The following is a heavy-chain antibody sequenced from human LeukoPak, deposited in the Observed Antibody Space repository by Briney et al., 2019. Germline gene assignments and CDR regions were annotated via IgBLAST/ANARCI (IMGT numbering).Heavy chain of an antibody. CDR1: GFTFNNYG. J-gene: IGHJ4*02. D-gene: IGHD5-12*01. V-gene: IGHV3-33*01. Sequence: GGSLRLSCAASGFTFNNYGMHWVRQAPGKGREWVAAIWYDGSNKYYTDSVKGRFTISRDNSKNTLYLQMNSLRAEDTAVYYCARDLSQPLRGFDYWGQGTLVTVSS. CDR3: ARDLSQPLRGFDY. CDR2: IWYDGSNK.